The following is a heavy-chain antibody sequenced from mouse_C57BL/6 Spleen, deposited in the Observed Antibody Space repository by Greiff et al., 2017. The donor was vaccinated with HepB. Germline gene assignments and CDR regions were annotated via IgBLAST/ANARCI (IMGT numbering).Heavy chain of an antibody. CDR3: ARDQIGYDGSSRYWYFDV. J-gene: IGHJ1*03. CDR2: ISYDGSN. CDR1: GYSITSGYY. Sequence: EVQVVESGPGLVKPSQSLSLTCSVTGYSITSGYYWNWIRQFPGNKLEWMGYISYDGSNNYNPSLKNRISITRDTSKNQFFLKLNSVTTEDTATYYCARDQIGYDGSSRYWYFDVWGTGTTVTVSS. V-gene: IGHV3-6*01. D-gene: IGHD1-1*01.